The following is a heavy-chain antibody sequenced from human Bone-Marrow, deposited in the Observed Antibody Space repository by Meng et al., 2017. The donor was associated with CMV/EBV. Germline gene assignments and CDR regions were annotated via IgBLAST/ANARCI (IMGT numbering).Heavy chain of an antibody. CDR1: GAPFSGY. D-gene: IGHD1-26*01. CDR2: ITHSGST. Sequence: QGHPKEWGAGLVKPSETLSLTCGVYGAPFSGYWSWVRQPPGKGLEWIGEITHSGSTNYNVSLKSRVTISIDTSKNQFSLKLSSVTATDTAVYYCAPGFRSWSGSYSSWGQGTLVTV. CDR3: APGFRSWSGSYSS. V-gene: IGHV4-34*01. J-gene: IGHJ4*02.